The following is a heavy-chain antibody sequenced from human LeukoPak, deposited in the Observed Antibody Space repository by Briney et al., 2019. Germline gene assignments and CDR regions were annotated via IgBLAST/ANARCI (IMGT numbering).Heavy chain of an antibody. Sequence: GGSLRLSCAASGFTFRTYWMSWVRQAPGKGLEWVANIKQDGNEKYYVDSVKGRFTISRDNAKNSLELQMNSLRAEDTAVYYCARDTLGEGEDANYAVYYFDYWGQGTPVTVSS. CDR2: IKQDGNEK. V-gene: IGHV3-7*01. CDR1: GFTFRTYW. J-gene: IGHJ4*02. D-gene: IGHD4/OR15-4a*01. CDR3: ARDTLGEGEDANYAVYYFDY.